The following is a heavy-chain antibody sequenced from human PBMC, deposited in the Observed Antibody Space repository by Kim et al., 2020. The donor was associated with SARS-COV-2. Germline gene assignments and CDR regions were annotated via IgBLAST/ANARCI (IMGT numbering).Heavy chain of an antibody. CDR3: AREGHEGGYLT. V-gene: IGHV1-3*01. D-gene: IGHD3-22*01. Sequence: NTRYSQNLQGRVTITRDTSASSAYMELKRLRSEDTAMYYCAREGHEGGYLTWGQGTMVIVSS. J-gene: IGHJ3*01. CDR2: NT.